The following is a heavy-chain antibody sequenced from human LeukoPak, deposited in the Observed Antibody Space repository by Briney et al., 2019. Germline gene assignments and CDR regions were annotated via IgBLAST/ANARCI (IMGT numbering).Heavy chain of an antibody. V-gene: IGHV4-39*07. D-gene: IGHD3-22*01. CDR2: LYHSGST. Sequence: SETLSLTCAVSGGPISNITNSNWWSWVRQPPGKGLEWIGSLYHSGSTYYNPSLKSRVTISVDTSRNQFSLKLSSVTAADTAVYFCARKGSGYYYDAFDIWGQGTMVTVSS. CDR3: ARKGSGYYYDAFDI. CDR1: GGPISNITNSNW. J-gene: IGHJ3*02.